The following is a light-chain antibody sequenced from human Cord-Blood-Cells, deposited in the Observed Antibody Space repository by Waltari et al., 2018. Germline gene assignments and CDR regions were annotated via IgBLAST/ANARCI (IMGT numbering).Light chain of an antibody. V-gene: IGKV3-11*01. CDR2: DAS. Sequence: EIVLTQSPATLSLSPGERATLSCRASQSVSSYLAWYQQKPGQAPRLRIYDASNRATGIPARFSGSGSGTDFTLTISGLEPEDFAVYYCQQRSNWPPTFGQGTKVEIK. CDR1: QSVSSY. J-gene: IGKJ1*01. CDR3: QQRSNWPPT.